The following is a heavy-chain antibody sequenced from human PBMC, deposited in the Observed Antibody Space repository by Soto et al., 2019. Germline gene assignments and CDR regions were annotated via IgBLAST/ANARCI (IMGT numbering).Heavy chain of an antibody. Sequence: ASVKVSCKASGYTFTSYYMHWVRQAPGQGLEWMGIINPSGGSTSYAQKFQGRVAMTRDTSTSTVYMELSSLRSEDTAVYYCARVREWLAPFDYWGQGTLVTVSS. D-gene: IGHD3-3*01. CDR1: GYTFTSYY. J-gene: IGHJ4*02. CDR3: ARVREWLAPFDY. CDR2: INPSGGST. V-gene: IGHV1-46*01.